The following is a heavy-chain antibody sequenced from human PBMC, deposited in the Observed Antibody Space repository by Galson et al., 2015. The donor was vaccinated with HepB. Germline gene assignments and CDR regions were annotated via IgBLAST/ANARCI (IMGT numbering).Heavy chain of an antibody. V-gene: IGHV3-30*18. J-gene: IGHJ2*01. D-gene: IGHD2-8*01. CDR2: ISSGGGTQ. CDR1: GFTFSNHG. CDR3: AKEIMVHAGDWYFYL. Sequence: SLRLSCAASGFTFSNHGIHWVRQAPGKGLEWVAVISSGGGTQYLADSVRGRVTLSRDNPKNTVYLQMNSLGAEDAAVHYCAKEIMVHAGDWYFYLWGRSTLVTVSS.